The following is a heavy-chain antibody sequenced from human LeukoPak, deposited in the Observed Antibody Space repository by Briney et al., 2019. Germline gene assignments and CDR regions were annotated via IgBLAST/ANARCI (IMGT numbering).Heavy chain of an antibody. CDR1: GGSISSGGYY. D-gene: IGHD6-13*01. CDR2: IYHSGST. Sequence: SQTLSLTCTVSGGSISSGGYYWSWIRQPPGKGLEWIGYIYHSGSTYYNPSLKSRVTISVDTSKNQFSLKLSSVTAADTAVYYCSTIAAAGAYDYWGQGTLVTVSS. V-gene: IGHV4-30-2*01. J-gene: IGHJ4*02. CDR3: STIAAAGAYDY.